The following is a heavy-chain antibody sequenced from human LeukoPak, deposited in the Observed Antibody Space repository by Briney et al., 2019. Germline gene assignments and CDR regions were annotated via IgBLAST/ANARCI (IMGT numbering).Heavy chain of an antibody. Sequence: PGGSLRLSCAASGFTFSSYAMSWVRQAPGKGLEWVSAISGSGGSTYYADSVKGRFTISRDNAKNSLYLQMNSLRAEDTAVYYCARDRVRRITIFGVVTPYYGMDVWGQGTTVTVSS. J-gene: IGHJ6*02. CDR2: ISGSGGST. V-gene: IGHV3-23*01. D-gene: IGHD3-3*01. CDR3: ARDRVRRITIFGVVTPYYGMDV. CDR1: GFTFSSYA.